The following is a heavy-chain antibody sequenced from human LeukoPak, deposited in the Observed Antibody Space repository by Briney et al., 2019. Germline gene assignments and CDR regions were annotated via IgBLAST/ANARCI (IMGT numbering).Heavy chain of an antibody. J-gene: IGHJ4*02. V-gene: IGHV3-23*01. CDR1: GFTFSTYA. Sequence: AGGSLRLSCAASGFTFSTYAMSWVRQAPGKGLEWVSALTSSGGSGGVTYYADSVKGRFIISRDNSKSTLYLQLSSVRAEDTAVYYCSEAMSTDHYDSRGFYRVDFDSWGQGTLVTVSP. D-gene: IGHD3-22*01. CDR2: LTSSGGSGGVT. CDR3: SEAMSTDHYDSRGFYRVDFDS.